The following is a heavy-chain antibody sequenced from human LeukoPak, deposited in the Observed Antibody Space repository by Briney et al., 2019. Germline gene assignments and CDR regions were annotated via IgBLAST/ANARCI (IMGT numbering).Heavy chain of an antibody. D-gene: IGHD4-23*01. CDR1: GFTVSSNY. CDR2: IYSGGST. J-gene: IGHJ4*02. CDR3: ARVVVTTGLPFVFDY. Sequence: GGSLRLSCAASGFTVSSNYMNWVRKAPGKGLEWVSVIYSGGSTYYADSVKGRFTISRDNPKNTLYLQMNSLRAEDTAVYYCARVVVTTGLPFVFDYWGQGTLVTVSS. V-gene: IGHV3-53*01.